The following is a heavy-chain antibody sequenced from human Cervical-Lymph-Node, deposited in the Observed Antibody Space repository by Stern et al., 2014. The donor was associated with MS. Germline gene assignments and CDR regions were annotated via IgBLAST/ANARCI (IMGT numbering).Heavy chain of an antibody. CDR1: GDTFATYP. D-gene: IGHD4-17*01. Sequence: MKLVESGAEVKKPGASVKVSCKASGDTFATYPIHWLRKAPGQGPVWMGIVNPTDGRTTYAQTFKGRVTMTRDTSTRTVYMELRSLRPEDTAMYFCANPLPYANWGQGTRVTVSS. CDR3: ANPLPYAN. J-gene: IGHJ1*01. CDR2: VNPTDGRT. V-gene: IGHV1-46*03.